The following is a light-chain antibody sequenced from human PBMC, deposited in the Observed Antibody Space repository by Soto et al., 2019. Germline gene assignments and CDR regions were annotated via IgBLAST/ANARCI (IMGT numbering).Light chain of an antibody. CDR3: QQYNNWPPEGT. V-gene: IGKV3-15*01. Sequence: EIVMTQSPATLSVSPGERATLSCRASQSVSSNLAWYQQKPGQAPRLLIYGASTRATGIPARFSGSGSGTEFTLTISSLQSEDFAVYYCQQYNNWPPEGTFGQGTKEEIK. J-gene: IGKJ1*01. CDR2: GAS. CDR1: QSVSSN.